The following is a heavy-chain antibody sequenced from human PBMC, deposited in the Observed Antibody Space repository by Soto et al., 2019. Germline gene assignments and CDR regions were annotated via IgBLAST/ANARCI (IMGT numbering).Heavy chain of an antibody. J-gene: IGHJ4*02. CDR2: IYYSGTT. D-gene: IGHD1-26*01. CDR1: GYSISSSNW. Sequence: QVQLQESGPGLVKPSDTLSLTCAVSGYSISSSNWWGWIRQPPGKGLEWIGYIYYSGTTYYTPSLQRRXTXSXPTSKNQFSLKLTSVTAVDTAVYYCARREIQGPIDYWGQGTLVTVSS. V-gene: IGHV4-28*01. CDR3: ARREIQGPIDY.